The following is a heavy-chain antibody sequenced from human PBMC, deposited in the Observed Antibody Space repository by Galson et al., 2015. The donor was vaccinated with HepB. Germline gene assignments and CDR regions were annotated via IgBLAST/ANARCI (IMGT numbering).Heavy chain of an antibody. CDR1: RGSINIFY. CDR3: ARVRYDFNIDS. V-gene: IGHV4-59*01. J-gene: IGHJ4*02. D-gene: IGHD3-3*01. CDR2: IYYGGST. Sequence: ETPSLPCTVSRGSINIFYWGLIRQPPREGLGGGCYIYYGGSTDYNPSLKSRVTISVDTSKDQFSLRLSSVTAADTAVFYCARVRYDFNIDSWGQGTLVTVSS.